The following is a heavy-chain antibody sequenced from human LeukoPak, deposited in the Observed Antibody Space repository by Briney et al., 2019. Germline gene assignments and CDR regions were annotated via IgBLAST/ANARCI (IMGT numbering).Heavy chain of an antibody. CDR2: ISGSGGST. CDR3: AKDGDSSGYYYEFITFDY. D-gene: IGHD3-22*01. CDR1: GFTFSSYA. V-gene: IGHV3-23*01. Sequence: GGSLRLSCAASGFTFSSYAMSWVRQAPGKGLEWVSAISGSGGSTYYADSVKGRFTISRDNSKNTLYLQMNSLRAEDTAVYYCAKDGDSSGYYYEFITFDYWGQGTLVTVSS. J-gene: IGHJ4*02.